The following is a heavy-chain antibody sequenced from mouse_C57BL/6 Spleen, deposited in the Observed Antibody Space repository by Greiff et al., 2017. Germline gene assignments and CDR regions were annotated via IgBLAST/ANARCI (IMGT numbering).Heavy chain of an antibody. J-gene: IGHJ1*03. CDR3: AKKYDGYYGYFDV. CDR2: IWRGGST. CDR1: GFSLTSYG. V-gene: IGHV2-5*01. D-gene: IGHD2-3*01. Sequence: VKLQESGPGLVQPSQSLSITCTVSGFSLTSYGGHWVRQSPGKGLEWLGVIWRGGSTDYNAAFMSRLSITKDNSKSQVFFKMNSLQADDTAIYYCAKKYDGYYGYFDVWGTGTTVTVSS.